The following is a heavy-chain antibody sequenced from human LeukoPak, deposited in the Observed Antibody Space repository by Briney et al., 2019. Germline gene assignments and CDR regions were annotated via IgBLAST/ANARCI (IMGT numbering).Heavy chain of an antibody. CDR1: GYTFTGYY. J-gene: IGHJ5*02. D-gene: IGHD5-18*01. CDR3: ARGPRGYGYAPGNWFDP. CDR2: INPNSGGT. Sequence: GASVKVSCKASGYTFTGYYMNCVRQAPGQGLEWMGWINPNSGGTNYAQKFQGRVTMTRDTSISTAYMELSRLRSDDTAVYYCARGPRGYGYAPGNWFDPWGQGTLVTVSS. V-gene: IGHV1-2*02.